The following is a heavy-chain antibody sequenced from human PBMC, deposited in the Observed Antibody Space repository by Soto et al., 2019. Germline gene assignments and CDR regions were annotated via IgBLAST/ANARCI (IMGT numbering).Heavy chain of an antibody. Sequence: SETLSLTCTVSGGSISSYYWSWIRQPPGKGLEWIGYIYYSGSTNYNPSLKSRVTISVDTSKNQFSLKLSSVTAADTAVYYCAILSYYYDSSGWEDYWGQGPLVTVSS. J-gene: IGHJ4*02. CDR3: AILSYYYDSSGWEDY. D-gene: IGHD3-22*01. V-gene: IGHV4-59*01. CDR2: IYYSGST. CDR1: GGSISSYY.